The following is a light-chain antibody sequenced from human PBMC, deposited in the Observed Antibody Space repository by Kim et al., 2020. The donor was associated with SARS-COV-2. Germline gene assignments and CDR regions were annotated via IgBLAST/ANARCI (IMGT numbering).Light chain of an antibody. CDR3: QAWDSSTRDYV. V-gene: IGLV3-1*01. J-gene: IGLJ1*01. Sequence: SYELTQPPSVSVSPGQTASITCSGDKLGDKYACXYQQKPGQSPVLVIYQDSKRPSGIPERFSGSNSGNTATLTISGTQAMDEADYYCQAWDSSTRDYVFG. CDR2: QDS. CDR1: KLGDKY.